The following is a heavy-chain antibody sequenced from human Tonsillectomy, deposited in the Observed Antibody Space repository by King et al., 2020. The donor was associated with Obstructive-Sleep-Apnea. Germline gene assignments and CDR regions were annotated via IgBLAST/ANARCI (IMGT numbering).Heavy chain of an antibody. J-gene: IGHJ6*02. CDR1: GFKFSDYY. D-gene: IGHD3-9*01. CDR2: ISASGDTI. CDR3: RLVEDYFYYHGVDV. V-gene: IGHV3-11*01. Sequence: VQLVESGGELVKPGGSLRLSCAASGFKFSDYYLSWVRQAPGKGLEWVSYISASGDTICLADSVRGRFTVSRDNAKHSLNLQLNSLRAEDPAVYYCRLVEDYFYYHGVDVWGQGTTVIVSS.